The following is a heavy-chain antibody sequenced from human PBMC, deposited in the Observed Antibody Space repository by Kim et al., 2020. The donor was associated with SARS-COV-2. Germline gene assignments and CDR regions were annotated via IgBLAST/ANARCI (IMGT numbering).Heavy chain of an antibody. CDR2: IIPILGIA. CDR1: GCTFSSYA. D-gene: IGHD1-26*01. V-gene: IGHV1-69*04. Sequence: SVKVSCKASGCTFSSYAISWVRQAPGQGLEWMGRIIPILGIANYAQKFQGRVTITTDKSTSTAYMELSSLRSEDTAVYYCARVGGNWPTYYYGMDVWGQ. J-gene: IGHJ6*02. CDR3: ARVGGNWPTYYYGMDV.